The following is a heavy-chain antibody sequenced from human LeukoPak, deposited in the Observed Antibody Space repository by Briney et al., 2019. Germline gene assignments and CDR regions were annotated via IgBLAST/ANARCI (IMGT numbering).Heavy chain of an antibody. CDR3: ARDHIGYDYFDY. Sequence: SETLSLTCTVSGGSISSYYWSWIRQPPGKGLEWIGYIYYSGSTNYNPSLKSRVTISVDTSKNQFSLKLSSVTAADTAVYYCARDHIGYDYFDYRGQGTLVTVSS. V-gene: IGHV4-59*01. J-gene: IGHJ4*02. CDR1: GGSISSYY. CDR2: IYYSGST. D-gene: IGHD5-12*01.